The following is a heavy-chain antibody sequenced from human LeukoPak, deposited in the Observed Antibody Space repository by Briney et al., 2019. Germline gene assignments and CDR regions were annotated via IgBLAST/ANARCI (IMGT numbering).Heavy chain of an antibody. Sequence: PSETLSLTCAVYGGSFSSYYWSWIRQPPGKGLEWIGEVNHSGSTNYNPSLKSRVTISVDTSKNQFSLKLSSVTAADTAVYYCARETLKSSAGWGQGTLVTVSS. CDR1: GGSFSSYY. D-gene: IGHD2-15*01. CDR2: VNHSGST. J-gene: IGHJ4*02. CDR3: ARETLKSSAG. V-gene: IGHV4-34*01.